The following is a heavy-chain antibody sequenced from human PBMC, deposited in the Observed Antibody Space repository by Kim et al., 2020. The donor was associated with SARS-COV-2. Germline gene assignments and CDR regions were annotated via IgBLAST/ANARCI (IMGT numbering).Heavy chain of an antibody. CDR2: IYYSGST. CDR3: ARLLTTMIVVVHRYWYFDL. Sequence: SETLSLTCTVSGGSISSSSYYWGWIRQPPGKGLEWIGSIYYSGSTYYNPSLKSRVTISVDTSKNQFSLKLSSVTAADTAVYYCARLLTTMIVVVHRYWYFDLWGRGTLVTVSS. D-gene: IGHD3-22*01. CDR1: GGSISSSSYY. J-gene: IGHJ2*01. V-gene: IGHV4-39*01.